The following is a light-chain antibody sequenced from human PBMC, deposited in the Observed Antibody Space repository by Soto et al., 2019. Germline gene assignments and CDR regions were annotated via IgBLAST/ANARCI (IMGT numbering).Light chain of an antibody. CDR2: KVS. CDR3: MQASQWPYT. CDR1: QSLLHSNGYNY. V-gene: IGKV2-30*02. Sequence: DIVMTQSPLSLPVTPGEPASISCRSSQSLLHSNGYNYLDWFQQRPGQSPRRLIYKVSNRDSGVPDRFSGSGSGADFTLRISRVEAEDVGFYYCMQASQWPYTFGRGTKVDIK. J-gene: IGKJ2*01.